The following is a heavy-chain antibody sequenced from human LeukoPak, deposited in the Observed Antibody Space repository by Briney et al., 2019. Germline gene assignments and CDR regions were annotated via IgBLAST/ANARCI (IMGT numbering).Heavy chain of an antibody. Sequence: SETLSLTCAVYGGSFSGYYWSWIRQPPGKGLEWIGEINHSGSTNYNPSLKSRVTISVDTSKNQFSLKLSSVTAADTAVYYCATDSSGYYPKGASYYYYMDVWGKGTTVTISS. CDR2: INHSGST. CDR3: ATDSSGYYPKGASYYYYMDV. CDR1: GGSFSGYY. D-gene: IGHD3-22*01. J-gene: IGHJ6*03. V-gene: IGHV4-34*01.